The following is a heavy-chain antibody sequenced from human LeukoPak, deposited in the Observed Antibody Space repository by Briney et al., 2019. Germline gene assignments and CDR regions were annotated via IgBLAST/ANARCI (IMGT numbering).Heavy chain of an antibody. V-gene: IGHV4-59*12. J-gene: IGHJ4*02. Sequence: SETLSLTCTVSGGSISSYYWSWIRQPPGKGLEWIGYIYYSGSTYYNPSLKSRVTISVDTSKNQFSLKLSSVTAADTAVYYCARDRYGLYYFDYWGQGTLVTVSS. CDR2: IYYSGST. CDR1: GGSISSYY. D-gene: IGHD5-18*01. CDR3: ARDRYGLYYFDY.